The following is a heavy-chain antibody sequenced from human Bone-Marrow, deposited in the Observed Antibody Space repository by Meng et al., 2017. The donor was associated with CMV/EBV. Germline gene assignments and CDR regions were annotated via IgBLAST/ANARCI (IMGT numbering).Heavy chain of an antibody. CDR3: ARGKLGGRGAFDI. V-gene: IGHV1-2*02. Sequence: ASVKVSCKASGYTFTGYYMHWVRQAPGQGLEWMGWINPNSGGTNYAQKFQGRVTMTRDTSISTAYMELSRLRSDDAAVYYCARGKLGGRGAFDIWGQGTMVTIAS. D-gene: IGHD1-26*01. J-gene: IGHJ3*02. CDR1: GYTFTGYY. CDR2: INPNSGGT.